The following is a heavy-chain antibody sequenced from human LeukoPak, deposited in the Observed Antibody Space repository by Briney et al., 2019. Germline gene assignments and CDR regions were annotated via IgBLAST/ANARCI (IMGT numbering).Heavy chain of an antibody. Sequence: GGSLRLSCAASGFTFSSYSMNWVRQAPGKGLDWVSYISSSGSTIDYADSVKGRFTISRDNAKNSLYLQMNSLRAEDTAVYYCSRLRGYSYGYADYWGQGTLVTVSS. J-gene: IGHJ4*02. CDR3: SRLRGYSYGYADY. V-gene: IGHV3-48*04. D-gene: IGHD5-18*01. CDR2: ISSSGSTI. CDR1: GFTFSSYS.